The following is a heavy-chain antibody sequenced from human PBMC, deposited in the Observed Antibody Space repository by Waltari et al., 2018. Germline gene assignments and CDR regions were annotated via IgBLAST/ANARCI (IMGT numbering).Heavy chain of an antibody. CDR1: GFTFSSYS. D-gene: IGHD4-17*01. CDR3: ASSNGLRSHFDY. Sequence: EVQLVESGGGLVQPGGSLRLSCAASGFTFSSYSMNWVRQAPGKGLEGVSYSSSRSSTIYYADSVKGRFTIARDNAKNSLYLQMNSLRAEETAVYYCASSNGLRSHFDYWGQGTLVTVSS. J-gene: IGHJ4*02. CDR2: SSSRSSTI. V-gene: IGHV3-48*01.